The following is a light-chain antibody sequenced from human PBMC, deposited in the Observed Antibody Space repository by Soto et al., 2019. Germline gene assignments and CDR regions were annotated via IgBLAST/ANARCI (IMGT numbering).Light chain of an antibody. CDR1: SSDVGGYDY. CDR2: DVS. CDR3: SSYSGSNTLVV. V-gene: IGLV2-14*01. Sequence: LTQPASVSGSPGQSITISCIGTSSDVGGYDYVSWYQQHPGKAPKLMIYDVSNRPSGVSNRFSGSKSDNTASLTISGLQAEDEADYYCSSYSGSNTLVVFGGGTQLTVL. J-gene: IGLJ3*02.